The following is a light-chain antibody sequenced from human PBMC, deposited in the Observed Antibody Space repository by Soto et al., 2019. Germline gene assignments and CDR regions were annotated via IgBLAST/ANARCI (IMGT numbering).Light chain of an antibody. V-gene: IGKV4-1*01. CDR1: QNVLNTSKNKNS. Sequence: DVVMTQPPDSLAVSLGEGATINCKSSQNVLNTSKNKNSLAWYQQKPGQPPKLLFSWASSRESGVPDRLSGSGSVTDFTLSISSLQPEDLAIYFCQQYYASPSTFGQGTKVEIK. CDR2: WAS. CDR3: QQYYASPST. J-gene: IGKJ1*01.